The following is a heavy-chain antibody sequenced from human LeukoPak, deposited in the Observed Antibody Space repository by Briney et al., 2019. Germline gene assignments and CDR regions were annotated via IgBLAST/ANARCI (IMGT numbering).Heavy chain of an antibody. CDR1: GFTFSSYG. D-gene: IGHD1-26*01. Sequence: PGRSLRLSCAASGFTFSSYGMHWVRQAPGKGLEWVAVIWYDRSNKYYADSVKGRFTISRDNSKNTLYLQMNSLRAEDTAVYYCARDSSRARWELLLLDFDYWGQGTLVTVSS. CDR2: IWYDRSNK. J-gene: IGHJ4*02. CDR3: ARDSSRARWELLLLDFDY. V-gene: IGHV3-33*01.